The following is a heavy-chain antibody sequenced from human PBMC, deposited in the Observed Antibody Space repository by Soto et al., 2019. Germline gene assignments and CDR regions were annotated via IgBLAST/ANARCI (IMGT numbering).Heavy chain of an antibody. CDR2: IYYSGST. Sequence: QLQLQESGPGLVKPSETLSLTCTVSGDSISSSSYFWGWVRQPPGKGLEWIGSIYYSGSTHYNPSLKSRRTIFVDTSKNPFSLKLSSVTAADTAVYSCARHLGEGYFDYWGQGTLVTVSS. CDR3: ARHLGEGYFDY. V-gene: IGHV4-39*01. CDR1: GDSISSSSYF. J-gene: IGHJ4*02.